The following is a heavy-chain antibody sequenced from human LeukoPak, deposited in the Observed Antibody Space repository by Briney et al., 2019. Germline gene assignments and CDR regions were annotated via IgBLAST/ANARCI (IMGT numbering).Heavy chain of an antibody. CDR3: AKNIGGFDY. J-gene: IGHJ4*02. Sequence: GGSLRLSCAASGFTFSDYFMSWIRQGPGKGLEWVSHIDSSGTIYYADSVKGRATISRDNAKNSLYLQMNSLRAEDTAVYYCAKNIGGFDYWGQGTLVTVSS. CDR2: IDSSGTI. CDR1: GFTFSDYF. V-gene: IGHV3-11*04. D-gene: IGHD4-23*01.